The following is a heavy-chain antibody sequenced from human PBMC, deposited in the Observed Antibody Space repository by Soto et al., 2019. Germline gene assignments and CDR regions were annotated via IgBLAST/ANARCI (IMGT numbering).Heavy chain of an antibody. CDR1: GVSVRSYT. V-gene: IGHV4-4*07. D-gene: IGHD3-16*01. Sequence: SETLSLTCIVSGVSVRSYTWSWVRQPANKGLEWIGRVFSSVSATYNPSLKSRVSITMDTPENRISLKLDSVTAADAGVYYCARDGMMTGDTWGPGTAVTVSS. J-gene: IGHJ4*02. CDR2: VFSSVSA. CDR3: ARDGMMTGDT.